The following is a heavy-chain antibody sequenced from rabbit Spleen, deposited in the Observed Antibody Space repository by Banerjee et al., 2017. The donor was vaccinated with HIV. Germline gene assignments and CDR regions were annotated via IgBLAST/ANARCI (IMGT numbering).Heavy chain of an antibody. Sequence: QEQLVESGGGLVQPEGSLTLTCKASGFSFSDRDVMCWVRQAPGKGLEWIACIDSSSSDFTYFASWAKGRFTISKTSSTTLTLQMTSLTAADTATYFCARDAGTYDYIDGYFSLWGQGTLVTVS. V-gene: IGHV1S45*01. J-gene: IGHJ4*01. CDR1: GFSFSDRDV. CDR3: ARDAGTYDYIDGYFSL. CDR2: IDSSSSDFT. D-gene: IGHD4-2*01.